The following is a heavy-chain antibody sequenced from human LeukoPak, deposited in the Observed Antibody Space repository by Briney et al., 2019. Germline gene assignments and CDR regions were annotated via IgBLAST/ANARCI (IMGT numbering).Heavy chain of an antibody. CDR2: ISGPGDHT. V-gene: IGHV3-23*01. CDR3: ARGLGSSGAAPSDAFDV. Sequence: GGSLRLSCAASGFTFSRYAMTWVRQTPGKGLEWVSSISGPGDHTYYADSVKGRFTISRDNSENALYLQMNSLRSDDTAVYYCARGLGSSGAAPSDAFDVWGQGTMVTVSS. D-gene: IGHD3-22*01. J-gene: IGHJ3*01. CDR1: GFTFSRYA.